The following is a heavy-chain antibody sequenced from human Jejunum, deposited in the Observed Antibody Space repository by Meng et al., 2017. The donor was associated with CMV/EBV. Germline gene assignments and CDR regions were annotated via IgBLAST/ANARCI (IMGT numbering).Heavy chain of an antibody. D-gene: IGHD1-26*01. CDR2: TSAYNTHT. CDR1: GYTFTDFG. J-gene: IGHJ4*02. Sequence: VELGQCGPEVKKPGASVRVSCKPSGYTFTDFGIGWVRKAPGQGLEWMGWTSAYNTHTNYAQKFQDRFTMTTDTSTNTAYMELRNLRSDDTAIYYCARGTGAGNYWGPGTLVTVSS. V-gene: IGHV1-18*01. CDR3: ARGTGAGNY.